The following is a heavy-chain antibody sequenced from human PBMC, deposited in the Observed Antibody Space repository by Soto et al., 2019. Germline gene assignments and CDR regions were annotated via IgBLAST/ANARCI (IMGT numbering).Heavy chain of an antibody. D-gene: IGHD3-16*01. CDR1: NYTFTSYG. Sequence: QGQLVQTGAEVRKPGASVKVSCKASNYTFTSYGISWVRQAHGQGIEWMGRISVYYGNTNYAQKLQDRFTMTTYNSKSTVYLELKSLETEDTAVYYCVRGFITVEGGVFDFWGQGTLVTASS. CDR3: VRGFITVEGGVFDF. V-gene: IGHV1-18*04. CDR2: ISVYYGNT. J-gene: IGHJ4*02.